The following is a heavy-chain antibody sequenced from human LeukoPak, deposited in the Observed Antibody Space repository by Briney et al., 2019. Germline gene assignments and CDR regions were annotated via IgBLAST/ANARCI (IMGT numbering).Heavy chain of an antibody. CDR3: ARAPIGSKPYWYFDL. Sequence: SETLSLTCTVSGGSISSYYWSWIRQPPGKGLEWIGYIYYSGSTNYNPSLKSRVTISVDTSKNQFSLKLSSVAAADTAVYYCARAPIGSKPYWYFDLWGRGTLVTVSS. J-gene: IGHJ2*01. D-gene: IGHD1-26*01. CDR1: GGSISSYY. CDR2: IYYSGST. V-gene: IGHV4-59*01.